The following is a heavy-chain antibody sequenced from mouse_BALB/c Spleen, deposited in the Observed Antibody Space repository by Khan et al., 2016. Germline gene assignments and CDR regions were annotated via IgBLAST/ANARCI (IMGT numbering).Heavy chain of an antibody. CDR1: GYTFTDYY. CDR3: ARGGGNSDY. V-gene: IGHV1-76*01. J-gene: IGHJ2*01. CDR2: IYPGSDNT. Sequence: QVQLKESGAELARPGASVKLSCKASGYTFTDYYINWVKQRTGQGLEWIGEIYPGSDNTYYNERFKGKATLTADKSSSTAYMQLSSLTSDDSAVYFCARGGGNSDYWGQGTTLTVSS. D-gene: IGHD2-1*01.